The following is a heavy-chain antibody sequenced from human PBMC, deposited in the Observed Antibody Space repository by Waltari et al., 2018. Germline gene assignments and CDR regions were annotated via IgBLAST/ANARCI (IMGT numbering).Heavy chain of an antibody. CDR2: ISGSGGST. J-gene: IGHJ4*02. CDR1: GFTFSSYA. CDR3: ARDLYSSGWYRGWGFDY. Sequence: EVQLLESGGGLVQPGGSLRLSCAASGFTFSSYAMSWVRQAPGKGLEWVSAISGSGGSTYYADSVKGRFTISRDNSKNTLYLQMNSLRAEDTAVYYCARDLYSSGWYRGWGFDYWGQGTLVTVSS. V-gene: IGHV3-23*01. D-gene: IGHD6-19*01.